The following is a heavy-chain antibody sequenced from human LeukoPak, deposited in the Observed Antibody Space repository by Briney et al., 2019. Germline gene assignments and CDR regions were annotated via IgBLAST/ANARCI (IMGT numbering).Heavy chain of an antibody. V-gene: IGHV4-4*07. CDR3: ARDSSAYCSSTSCYTGYYYGMDV. Sequence: SETLSLTCTVSGGSISSYYWSWIRQPAGKGLEWIGRIYTSGSTNYNPSLKSRVTMSVDTSKNQFSLKLSSVTAADTAVYYYARDSSAYCSSTSCYTGYYYGMDVWGQGTTVTVSS. CDR1: GGSISSYY. D-gene: IGHD2-2*02. J-gene: IGHJ6*02. CDR2: IYTSGST.